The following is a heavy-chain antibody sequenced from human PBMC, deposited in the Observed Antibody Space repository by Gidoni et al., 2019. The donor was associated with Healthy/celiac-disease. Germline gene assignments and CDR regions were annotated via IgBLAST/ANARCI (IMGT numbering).Heavy chain of an antibody. CDR2: LYYSGST. D-gene: IGHD1-26*01. Sequence: QLQLQESGPGLVRPSEPLSLTCTVSGGSISSYSYYWGWIRQPPGKGLEWIGSLYYSGSTYYNPSLKSRVTISVDASKNQFSLKLSSVTAADTAVYYCAREVVVGALGPIDYWGQGTLVTVSS. CDR3: AREVVVGALGPIDY. CDR1: GGSISSYSYY. J-gene: IGHJ4*02. V-gene: IGHV4-39*02.